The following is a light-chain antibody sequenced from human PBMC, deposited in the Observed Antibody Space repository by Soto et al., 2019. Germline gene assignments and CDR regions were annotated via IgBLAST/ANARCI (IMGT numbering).Light chain of an antibody. CDR1: SSDVGGYNY. CDR3: SSYTSSSTPWV. Sequence: QSALTQPASVSGSPGQSITISCTGTSSDVGGYNYVSWYQQHPGKAPKLIIYEVSNRPSGISHRLSGSKSGNTASLTISGLQDEDEADYYCSSYTSSSTPWVFGGGTKLTVL. CDR2: EVS. V-gene: IGLV2-14*01. J-gene: IGLJ3*02.